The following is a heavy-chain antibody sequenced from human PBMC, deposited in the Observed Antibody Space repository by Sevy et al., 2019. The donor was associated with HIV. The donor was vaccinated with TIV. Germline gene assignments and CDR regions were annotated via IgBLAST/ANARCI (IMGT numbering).Heavy chain of an antibody. D-gene: IGHD3-22*01. CDR1: GTTFIGYY. CDR2: INPNSGET. CDR3: ARGPRDSSGYYYPHFEY. Sequence: ASVKVSCKTSGTTFIGYYMYWVRQAPGQGLECMGRINPNSGETNYAQKFQGRVTMTRDTSVNTAYMELSRLRSDDTAVYYCARGPRDSSGYYYPHFEYWGQGILVTVSS. V-gene: IGHV1-2*06. J-gene: IGHJ4*02.